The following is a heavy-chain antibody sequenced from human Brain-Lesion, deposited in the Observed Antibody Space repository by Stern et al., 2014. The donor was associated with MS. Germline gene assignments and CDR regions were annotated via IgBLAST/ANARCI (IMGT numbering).Heavy chain of an antibody. CDR1: GGTFSSYT. CDR2: ISPILGVA. J-gene: IGHJ6*02. D-gene: IGHD1-14*01. V-gene: IGHV1-69*09. CDR3: TTSPYGLDA. Sequence: QMQLVQSGAELKKPGSSVKVSCKASGGTFSSYTVSWVRQATGQGLEWMGKISPILGVANYAPKFQGRVTITADKFTGTAYMEVTSLRSEDTAIYYCTTSPYGLDAWGQGTTVTVSS.